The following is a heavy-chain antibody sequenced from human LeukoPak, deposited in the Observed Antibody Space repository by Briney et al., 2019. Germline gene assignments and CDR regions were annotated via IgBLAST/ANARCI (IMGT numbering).Heavy chain of an antibody. J-gene: IGHJ3*02. D-gene: IGHD6-13*01. Sequence: VKVSCKASGGTFSSYAINWVRQAPGQGLEWMGRIFPIFRTANYAQKFQGRVAVTTDESTSTAYMELSSLRPEDTAMYYCARDRGERDSTWSLPAHGFDIWGQGTMVTVSS. V-gene: IGHV1-69*05. CDR1: GGTFSSYA. CDR2: IFPIFRTA. CDR3: ARDRGERDSTWSLPAHGFDI.